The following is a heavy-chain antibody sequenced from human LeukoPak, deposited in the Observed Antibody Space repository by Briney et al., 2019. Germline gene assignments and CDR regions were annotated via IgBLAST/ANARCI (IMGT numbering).Heavy chain of an antibody. Sequence: GASVKVSCKTSGYSFSDYNMHWVRQAPGQGLEWLGWINPKSGGTNYVQKFQGRVTLTRDTSITTAYMELISLTSDDAAVYYCARAGGYCGSTSCYSGYYYYFMDVWGKGTTVTVSS. J-gene: IGHJ6*03. V-gene: IGHV1-2*02. CDR1: GYSFSDYN. CDR2: INPKSGGT. CDR3: ARAGGYCGSTSCYSGYYYYFMDV. D-gene: IGHD2-2*01.